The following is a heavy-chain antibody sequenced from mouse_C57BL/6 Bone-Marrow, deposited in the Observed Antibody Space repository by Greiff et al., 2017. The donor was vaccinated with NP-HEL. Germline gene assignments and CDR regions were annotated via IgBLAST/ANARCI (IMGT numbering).Heavy chain of an antibody. J-gene: IGHJ4*01. D-gene: IGHD2-1*01. CDR1: GYTFTSYW. V-gene: IGHV1-69*01. CDR3: ASGNYYAMDY. Sequence: VQLQQPGAELVMPGASVKLSCKASGYTFTSYWMHWVKQRPGQGLEWIGEIDPSDSYTNYNQKFKGKSTLTVDKSSSPAYMQLSSLTSEYSAVYYCASGNYYAMDYWGQGTSVTVSS. CDR2: IDPSDSYT.